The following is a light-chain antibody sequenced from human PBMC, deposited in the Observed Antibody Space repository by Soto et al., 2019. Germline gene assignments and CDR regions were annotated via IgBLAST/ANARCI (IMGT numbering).Light chain of an antibody. V-gene: IGKV3-20*01. CDR1: QSVSSSY. J-gene: IGKJ1*01. CDR2: GAS. Sequence: EIVLTQSPGTLSLSPGERATLSCRASQSVSSSYLAWYQQKPGQAPRLLIYGASSRATGIPDRFSGSWSGTDFTLTISRLEPEDFAVYYCQQYGSLPTFGQGTKVEIK. CDR3: QQYGSLPT.